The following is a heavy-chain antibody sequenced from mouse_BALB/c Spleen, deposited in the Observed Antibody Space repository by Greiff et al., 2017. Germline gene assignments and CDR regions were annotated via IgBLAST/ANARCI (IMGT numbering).Heavy chain of an antibody. CDR1: GYAFTNYL. V-gene: IGHV1-54*02. J-gene: IGHJ4*01. CDR3: ARLPRGYAMDY. Sequence: QVQLQQSGAELVRPGTSVKVSCKASGYAFTNYLIEWVKQRPEQGLEWIGRIDPANGNTKYDPKFQGKATITADTSSNTAYLQLSSLTSEDTAVYYCARLPRGYAMDYWGQGTSVTVSS. CDR2: IDPANGNT.